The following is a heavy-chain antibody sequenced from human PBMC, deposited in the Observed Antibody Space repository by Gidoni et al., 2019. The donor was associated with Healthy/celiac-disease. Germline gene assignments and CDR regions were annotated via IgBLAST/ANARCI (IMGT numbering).Heavy chain of an antibody. CDR2: IYYSGSP. J-gene: IGHJ4*02. CDR3: ARLNFAYFDY. V-gene: IGHV4-39*01. CDR1: GGSISTSRYY. Sequence: QLQLQESGPGLVKPSETLSLTCTVSGGSISTSRYYWAWLRQPPGKGLEWIVSIYYSGSPYYNPSLKSRVTISEDTSKNQFSLKLSSVTAADTAVYYCARLNFAYFDYWGQGTLVTVSS.